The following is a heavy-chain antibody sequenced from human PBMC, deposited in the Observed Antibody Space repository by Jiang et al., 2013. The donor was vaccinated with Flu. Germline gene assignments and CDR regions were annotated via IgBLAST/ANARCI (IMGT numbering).Heavy chain of an antibody. CDR2: IYYSGST. D-gene: IGHD5-18*01. V-gene: IGHV4-39*01. CDR1: GGSISSSSYY. CDR3: ARPDTAMVHFDY. Sequence: ELLKPSETLSLTCTVSGGSISSSSYYWGWIRQPPGKGLEWIGSIYYSGSTYYNPSLKSRVTISVDTSKNQFSLKLSSVTAADTAVYYCARPDTAMVHFDYWGQGTLVTVSS. J-gene: IGHJ4*02.